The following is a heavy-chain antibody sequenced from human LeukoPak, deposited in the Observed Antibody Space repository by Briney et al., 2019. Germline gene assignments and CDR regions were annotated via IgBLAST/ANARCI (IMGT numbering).Heavy chain of an antibody. CDR2: IYYRGST. CDR1: GGSISSSPYY. D-gene: IGHD2-2*01. V-gene: IGHV4-39*01. J-gene: IGHJ5*02. CDR3: ARHYLSDGILSTFDP. Sequence: SETLSLTCTVSGGSISSSPYYWGWIPHPPGKGLKWIGPIYYRGSTYPNPSLKSRVTISLDTSQKQFSLRLRSVTAADTALYYCARHYLSDGILSTFDPWGQGTLVTVSA.